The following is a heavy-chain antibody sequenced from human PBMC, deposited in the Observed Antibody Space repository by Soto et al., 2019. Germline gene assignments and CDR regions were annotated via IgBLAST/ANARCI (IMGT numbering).Heavy chain of an antibody. V-gene: IGHV3-23*01. CDR3: AKGHSSSSYYYYGMDV. J-gene: IGHJ6*02. CDR1: GFTFSSYA. Sequence: HPGGSLRLSCAASGFTFSSYAMSWVRQAPGKGLEWVSAISGSGGSTYYADSVKGRFTISRDNSKNTLYLQMNSLRAEDTAVYYCAKGHSSSSYYYYGMDVWGQGTTVTVSS. CDR2: ISGSGGST. D-gene: IGHD6-6*01.